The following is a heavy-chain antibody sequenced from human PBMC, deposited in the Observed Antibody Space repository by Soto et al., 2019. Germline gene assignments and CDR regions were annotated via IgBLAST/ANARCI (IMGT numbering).Heavy chain of an antibody. D-gene: IGHD1-26*01. Sequence: QVPLVQSGAEVKKPGASVRVSCKASGYTFTSYYIHWVRQAPGQGLEWVSIINPVGVSTNYPQKLQGRVTVTRDTSTSTVHMELSSLRSEDTAVYYCARGWGRVVYAMDVWGQGTTVTVSS. CDR2: INPVGVST. CDR3: ARGWGRVVYAMDV. J-gene: IGHJ6*02. CDR1: GYTFTSYY. V-gene: IGHV1-46*04.